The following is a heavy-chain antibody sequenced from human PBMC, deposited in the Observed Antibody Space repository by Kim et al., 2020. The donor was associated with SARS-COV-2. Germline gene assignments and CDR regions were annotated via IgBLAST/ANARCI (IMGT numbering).Heavy chain of an antibody. CDR2: IYYSGST. Sequence: SETLSLTCTVSGGSISSSSYYWGWIRQPPGKGLEWIGSIYYSGSTYYNPSLKSRVTISVDTSKNQFSLKLSSVTAADTAVYYCARHADYAPPGHWYFDLWGRGTLVTVSS. J-gene: IGHJ2*01. CDR3: ARHADYAPPGHWYFDL. D-gene: IGHD4-17*01. V-gene: IGHV4-39*01. CDR1: GGSISSSSYY.